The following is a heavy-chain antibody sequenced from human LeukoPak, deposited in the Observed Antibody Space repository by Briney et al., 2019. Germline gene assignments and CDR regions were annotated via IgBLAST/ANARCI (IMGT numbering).Heavy chain of an antibody. J-gene: IGHJ4*02. V-gene: IGHV1-8*01. D-gene: IGHD6-13*01. CDR2: MNPNSGNT. CDR1: GYTFTSYD. Sequence: ASVKVSCKASGYTFTSYDINWVRQATGQGLEWMGWMNPNSGNTGYAQKFQGRVTMTRNTSISTAYMELSSLRSEGTAVYYCARAVYHIAAAEDYWGQGTLVTVSS. CDR3: ARAVYHIAAAEDY.